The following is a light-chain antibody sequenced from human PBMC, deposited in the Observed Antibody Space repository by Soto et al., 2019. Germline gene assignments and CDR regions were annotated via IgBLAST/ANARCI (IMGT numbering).Light chain of an antibody. V-gene: IGKV1-39*01. J-gene: IGKJ3*01. CDR1: QTIGRY. CDR2: GAS. CDR3: QQSYDPPFT. Sequence: DIQMTQSPSSLSASVGDRVAITCRASQTIGRYLNWYQQKPGKAPKLLIYGASSLQSGVPSRFSGGGSGTDFTLTISSLQPEDFASYYCQQSYDPPFTFGPGTKVDL.